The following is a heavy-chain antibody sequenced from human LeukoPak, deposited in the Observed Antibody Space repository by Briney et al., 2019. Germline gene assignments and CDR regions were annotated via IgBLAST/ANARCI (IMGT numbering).Heavy chain of an antibody. J-gene: IGHJ4*02. V-gene: IGHV3-7*05. CDR2: IKQDGCEK. CDR1: GLTFNNYG. D-gene: IGHD3-10*01. Sequence: PGRPLSLFCAPSGLTFNNYGMHWVRQAPGRGLEWVAYIKQDGCEKYYVDTVKVRFTISRHNANNSLYLQMYSLRAEDTDVYYCVREGSGWDYWGEGTLVTVSS. CDR3: VREGSGWDY.